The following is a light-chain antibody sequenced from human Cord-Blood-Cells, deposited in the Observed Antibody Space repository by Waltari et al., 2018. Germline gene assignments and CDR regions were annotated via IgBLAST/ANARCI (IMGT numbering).Light chain of an antibody. V-gene: IGLV2-14*01. CDR3: SSYTSSSTFVV. CDR2: DVS. J-gene: IGLJ2*01. CDR1: TSDDGGSNY. Sequence: SALTQPASVSGSPGPSLTISCTGTTSDDGGSNYVSWYQQHPGKAPKLMIYDVSNRPSWVSNRFSCSKSGNTASLTISGLQAEDEADYYCSSYTSSSTFVVFGGGTKLTVL.